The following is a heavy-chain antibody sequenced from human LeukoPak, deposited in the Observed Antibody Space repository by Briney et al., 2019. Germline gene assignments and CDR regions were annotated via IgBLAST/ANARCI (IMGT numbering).Heavy chain of an antibody. CDR3: ARHGQAWLVRRYFDY. J-gene: IGHJ4*02. Sequence: KPSETLSLTCTVSGGSISSSSYYWGWIRQPPGKGLEWIGSIYYSGSTYYNPSLKSRVTISVDTSKNQFSLKLSSVTAADTAVYYCARHGQAWLVRRYFDYWGQGTLVTVSS. CDR1: GGSISSSSYY. D-gene: IGHD6-19*01. V-gene: IGHV4-39*01. CDR2: IYYSGST.